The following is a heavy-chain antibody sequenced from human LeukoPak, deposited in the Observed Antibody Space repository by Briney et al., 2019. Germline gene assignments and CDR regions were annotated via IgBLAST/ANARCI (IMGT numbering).Heavy chain of an antibody. D-gene: IGHD2-2*01. CDR1: GFTFSSYS. CDR2: ISSSSSYI. Sequence: SGGSLRLSCAASGFTFSSYSMNWVRQAPGKGLEWVSSISSSSSYIYYADSVKGRFTISRDNAKNSLYLQMNSLRAEDTAVYYCARSIGLPAAPGYYMDVWGKGTTVTVSS. CDR3: ARSIGLPAAPGYYMDV. J-gene: IGHJ6*03. V-gene: IGHV3-21*01.